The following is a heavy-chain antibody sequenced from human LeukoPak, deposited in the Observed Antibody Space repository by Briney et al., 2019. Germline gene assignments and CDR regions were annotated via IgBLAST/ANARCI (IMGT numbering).Heavy chain of an antibody. J-gene: IGHJ4*02. CDR2: ISSNGDNT. Sequence: GGSLRLSCSASGFTFSSYAMHWVRQAPGKGLEYVSAISSNGDNTYYADSVKGRFTISRDNSKNTLYLQMSSLRADDTAVYYRVRGTGYWGQGTLVTVSS. CDR3: VRGTGY. CDR1: GFTFSSYA. V-gene: IGHV3-64D*06.